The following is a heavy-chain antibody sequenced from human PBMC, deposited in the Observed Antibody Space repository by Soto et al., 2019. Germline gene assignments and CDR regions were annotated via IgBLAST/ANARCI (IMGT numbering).Heavy chain of an antibody. V-gene: IGHV1-3*01. J-gene: IGHJ3*01. Sequence: ASVKVSCKASGYTFTAYSIHWVRQAPGQSLEWMACINGGNGDTKSSQKFQDRVTFTRDTSATTVYMELSSLTFEDTALYYCAREKNGTGDAFDFGGQGTMVTVSS. CDR2: INGGNGDT. CDR3: AREKNGTGDAFDF. CDR1: GYTFTAYS.